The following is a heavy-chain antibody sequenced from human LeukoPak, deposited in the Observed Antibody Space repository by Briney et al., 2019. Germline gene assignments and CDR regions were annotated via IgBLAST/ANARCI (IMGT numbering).Heavy chain of an antibody. CDR3: AKGPYYYGSEMVPPDY. V-gene: IGHV3-23*01. CDR2: ISGGGGST. Sequence: GGSLRLSCAASGFTFTSYSMNWVRQAPGKGLEWVSTISGGGGSTYYADSVKGRFTISRDNAKKSLYLQMNSLRPEDTALYYCAKGPYYYGSEMVPPDYWGQGTLVTVSS. D-gene: IGHD3-10*01. CDR1: GFTFTSYS. J-gene: IGHJ4*02.